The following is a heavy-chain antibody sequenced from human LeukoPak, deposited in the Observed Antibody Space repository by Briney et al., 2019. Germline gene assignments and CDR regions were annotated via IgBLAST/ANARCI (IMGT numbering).Heavy chain of an antibody. CDR3: ARDWEQPY. V-gene: IGHV3-21*01. CDR1: EFSVGSNY. CDR2: ISSSSSYI. J-gene: IGHJ4*02. D-gene: IGHD1-26*01. Sequence: PGGSLRLSCAASEFSVGSNYMTWVRQAPGKGLEWVSSISSSSSYIYYADSVKGRFTISRDNAKNSLYLQMNSLRAEDTAVYYCARDWEQPYWGQGTLVTVSS.